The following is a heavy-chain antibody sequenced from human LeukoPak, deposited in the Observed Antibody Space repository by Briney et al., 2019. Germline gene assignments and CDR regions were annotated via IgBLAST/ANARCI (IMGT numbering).Heavy chain of an antibody. V-gene: IGHV4-34*01. Sequence: PSETLSLTCAVYGGSFSGYYWSWIRQPPGKGLEWIGEINHSGSTNYNPSLKSRVTISVDTSKNQFSLKLSSVTAADTAVYYCARGGGEAGGGNDYLGQGNLV. CDR2: INHSGST. J-gene: IGHJ4*02. CDR3: ARGGGEAGGGNDY. D-gene: IGHD3-16*01. CDR1: GGSFSGYY.